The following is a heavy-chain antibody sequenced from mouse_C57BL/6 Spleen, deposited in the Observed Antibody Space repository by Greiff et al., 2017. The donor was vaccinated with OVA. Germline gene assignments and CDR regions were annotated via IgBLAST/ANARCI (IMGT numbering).Heavy chain of an antibody. J-gene: IGHJ3*01. CDR2: INPNNGGT. D-gene: IGHD1-1*01. V-gene: IGHV1-18*01. CDR3: ERSPTVVATPFAY. CDR1: GYTFTDYN. Sequence: EVQLQQSGPELVKPGASVKIPCKASGYTFTDYNMDWVKQSHGKSLEWIGDINPNNGGTNYNQQLKGQATLTVDKSSSTAYMEHRSLTAEDTSFYYFERSPTVVATPFAYWGQGTLVTVSA.